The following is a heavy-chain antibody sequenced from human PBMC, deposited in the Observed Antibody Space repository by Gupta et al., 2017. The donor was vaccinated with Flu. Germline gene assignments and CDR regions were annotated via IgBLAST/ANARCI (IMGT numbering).Heavy chain of an antibody. CDR2: IFSNDEK. Sequence: QVTLKESGPVLVKPTETLTLTCTVSGFSLSNARMGVSWIRQPPGKALEWLAHIFSNDEKSYSTSLKSRLTISKDTSKSQVVLTMTNMDPVDTATYYCARIPGRGGKYYYYYGMDVWCQGTTVTVSS. D-gene: IGHD2-15*01. CDR3: ARIPGRGGKYYYYYGMDV. V-gene: IGHV2-26*01. CDR1: GFSLSNARMG. J-gene: IGHJ6*02.